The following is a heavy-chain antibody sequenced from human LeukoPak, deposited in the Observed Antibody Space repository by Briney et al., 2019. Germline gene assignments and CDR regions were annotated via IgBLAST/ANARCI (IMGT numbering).Heavy chain of an antibody. J-gene: IGHJ4*02. CDR1: GFTFSSYE. V-gene: IGHV3-48*03. Sequence: GGSLRLSCAASGFTFSSYEMNWVRQAPGKGLDWVSYISTSGSTIYYADSVKGRFTISRDNAKSSLYLQMDTLRAEDTAVYYCVRDLVAAPYWGQGTLVTVSS. CDR2: ISTSGSTI. D-gene: IGHD1-26*01. CDR3: VRDLVAAPY.